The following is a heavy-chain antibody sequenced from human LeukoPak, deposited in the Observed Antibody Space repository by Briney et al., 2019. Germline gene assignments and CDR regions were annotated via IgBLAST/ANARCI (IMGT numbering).Heavy chain of an antibody. CDR1: GYTFTGYY. CDR3: ARDFGSTSWPFGY. J-gene: IGHJ4*02. CDR2: ISAYNGNT. V-gene: IGHV1-18*04. D-gene: IGHD2-2*01. Sequence: ASVKVSCKASGYTFTGYYMHWVRQAPGQGPEWMGWISAYNGNTNYAQKLQGRVTMTTDTSTSTAYMELRSLRSDDTAVYYCARDFGSTSWPFGYWGQGTLVTVSS.